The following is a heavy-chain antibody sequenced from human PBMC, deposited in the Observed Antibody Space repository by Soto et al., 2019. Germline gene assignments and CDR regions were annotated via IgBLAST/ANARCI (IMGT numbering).Heavy chain of an antibody. V-gene: IGHV3-30-3*02. Sequence: QGQLVESGGGVIPPGRSLRLSCVGSGFTFSTFSLHWVRQAPGKGLQWVADISYDGANQYYADFVQGRFTVSRDNFKNVLNLQMNSLTAEDTADYYCAKSQCERKLVDAFDIWGQGTMVTVSS. CDR3: AKSQCERKLVDAFDI. CDR1: GFTFSTFS. CDR2: ISYDGANQ. J-gene: IGHJ3*02.